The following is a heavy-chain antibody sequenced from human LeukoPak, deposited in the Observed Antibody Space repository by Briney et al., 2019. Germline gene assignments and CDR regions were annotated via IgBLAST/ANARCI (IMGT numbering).Heavy chain of an antibody. Sequence: ASVKVSCKASGGTFSSYAISWVRQAPGQGLEWMGGIIPIFGTANYAQKFQGRVTITADESTSTAYMELSSLRSEDTAVYYCARASIAAAGRQNWFDPWGQGTLVTVSS. D-gene: IGHD6-13*01. J-gene: IGHJ5*02. CDR1: GGTFSSYA. CDR3: ARASIAAAGRQNWFDP. CDR2: IIPIFGTA. V-gene: IGHV1-69*13.